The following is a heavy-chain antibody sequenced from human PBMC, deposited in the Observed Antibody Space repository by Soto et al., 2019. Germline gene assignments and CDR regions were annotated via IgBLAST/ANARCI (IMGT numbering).Heavy chain of an antibody. J-gene: IGHJ4*02. V-gene: IGHV1-8*01. D-gene: IGHD2-15*01. CDR3: ARAVVVVAANPIVPDY. CDR1: GYTFTSYD. Sequence: QVQLVQSGAEVKKPGASVKVSCKASGYTFTSYDINWVRPATGQGLEWMGWMNPYSGNTGYAQKYQGRGTLTKNTSISTAYIDVSSLRSEDTAVYDWARAVVVVAANPIVPDYWGQGALVIVSS. CDR2: MNPYSGNT.